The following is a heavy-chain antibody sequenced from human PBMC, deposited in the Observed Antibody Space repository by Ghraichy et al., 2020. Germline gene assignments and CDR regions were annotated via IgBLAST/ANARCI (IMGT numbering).Heavy chain of an antibody. CDR2: INAGNGNT. CDR1: GYTFTSYA. J-gene: IGHJ6*02. CDR3: ARGFVVTSTVMWGYYYYGMDV. Sequence: ASVKVSCKASGYTFTSYAMHWVRQAPGQRLEWMGWINAGNGNTKYSQKFQGRVTITRDTSASTAYMELSSLRSEDTAVYYCARGFVVTSTVMWGYYYYGMDVWGQGTTVTVSS. D-gene: IGHD4-11*01. V-gene: IGHV1-3*01.